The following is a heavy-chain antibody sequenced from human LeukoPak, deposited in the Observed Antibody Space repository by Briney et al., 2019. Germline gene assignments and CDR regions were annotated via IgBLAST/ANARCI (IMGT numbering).Heavy chain of an antibody. CDR3: ARDFTGIGDAFDI. J-gene: IGHJ3*02. CDR1: GFTVSSNY. CDR2: IYSGGST. Sequence: GGSLRLSCAASGFTVSSNYMSWVRQAPGKGLEWVSVIYSGGSTYYADSVKGRFTISRDNSKNTLYLQMNSLRAEDTAVYYCARDFTGIGDAFDIWGQGTMVTVSS. V-gene: IGHV3-53*05. D-gene: IGHD6-13*01.